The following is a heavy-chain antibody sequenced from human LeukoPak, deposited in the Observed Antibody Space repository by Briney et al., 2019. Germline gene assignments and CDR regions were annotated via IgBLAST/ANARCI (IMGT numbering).Heavy chain of an antibody. D-gene: IGHD4-17*01. CDR1: GGTFSSYA. J-gene: IGHJ5*02. V-gene: IGHV1-69*04. CDR3: AGEDQSGGILDYGTWFDP. CDR2: IVPIFGIA. Sequence: SVKVSRKASGGTFSSYAISWVRQAPGQGLEWVGRIVPIFGIANYAQKFQGRVTITADTTTSTAYMELSSLRSEDTGVYYCAGEDQSGGILDYGTWFDPWGQGTLVTVSS.